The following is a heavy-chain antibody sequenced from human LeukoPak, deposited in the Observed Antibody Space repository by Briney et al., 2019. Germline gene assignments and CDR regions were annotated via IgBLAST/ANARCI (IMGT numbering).Heavy chain of an antibody. D-gene: IGHD4-17*01. CDR2: INPNSGGT. J-gene: IGHJ5*02. CDR3: ARLWDYGDYNWFDP. CDR1: GYTFTGYY. Sequence: ASVKVSCKASGYTFTGYYMNWVRQAPGQGLEWMGWINPNSGGTNYAQKFQGRVTMTRDTSISTAYMELSRLRSDDTAVYYCARLWDYGDYNWFDPWGQGTLVTVSS. V-gene: IGHV1-2*02.